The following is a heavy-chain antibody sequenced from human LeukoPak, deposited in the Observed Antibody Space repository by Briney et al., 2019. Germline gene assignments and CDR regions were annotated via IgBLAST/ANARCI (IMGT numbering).Heavy chain of an antibody. CDR3: ARGRGYFDWSPFDY. J-gene: IGHJ4*02. Sequence: SETLSLTCTVSGGSISSYYWSWIRQPPGKGLEWIGYIYYSGSTNYNPSLKSRVTISVDTSKNQFSLKLSSVTAADTAVYYCARGRGYFDWSPFDYWGQGTLVTVSS. D-gene: IGHD3-9*01. CDR2: IYYSGST. CDR1: GGSISSYY. V-gene: IGHV4-59*01.